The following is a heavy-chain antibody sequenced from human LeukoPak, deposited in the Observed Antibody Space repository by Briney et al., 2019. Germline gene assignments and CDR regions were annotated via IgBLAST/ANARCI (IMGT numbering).Heavy chain of an antibody. J-gene: IGHJ4*02. CDR3: AKYGPQDSGSSHFDY. D-gene: IGHD1-26*01. CDR2: IRDSGSST. V-gene: IGHV3-23*01. Sequence: GGSLRLSCAASGFTFSDYSMNWVRQAPGKGLEWVSAIRDSGSSTHYADSVKGRFTTSRDNSKNTLFLQMNSLRAEDTAIYYCAKYGPQDSGSSHFDYWGQGALVTVSS. CDR1: GFTFSDYS.